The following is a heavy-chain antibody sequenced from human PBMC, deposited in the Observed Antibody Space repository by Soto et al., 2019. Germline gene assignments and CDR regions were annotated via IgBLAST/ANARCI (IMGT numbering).Heavy chain of an antibody. CDR1: GGTFSSSA. V-gene: IGHV1-69*01. CDR2: IIPIFGTA. J-gene: IGHJ3*02. CDR3: GVGTNYALSASHAFDI. Sequence: QVQLVQSGAEVKKPGSSVKVSCKASGGTFSSSAISWVRQAPGQGLEWMGGIIPIFGTANYAQKFQGRVTITAEESTSTAYMELSSLRSEDTAVYYCGVGTNYALSASHAFDIWGQGTMVTVSS. D-gene: IGHD2-8*01.